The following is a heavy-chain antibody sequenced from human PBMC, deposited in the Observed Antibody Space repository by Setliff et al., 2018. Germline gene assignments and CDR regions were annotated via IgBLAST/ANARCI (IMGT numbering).Heavy chain of an antibody. CDR2: INPNSGGT. J-gene: IGHJ4*02. CDR3: ARGRDFWCGYVVY. D-gene: IGHD3-3*01. CDR1: GYTFTGYY. Sequence: ASVKVSCKACGYTFTGYYMHWVRQAPGQGLAWMGWINPNSGGTNYAQKFQGWVTMTRDTSISTAYMELCRLRSDDTAVYYCARGRDFWCGYVVYWGQGTLVTVSS. V-gene: IGHV1-2*04.